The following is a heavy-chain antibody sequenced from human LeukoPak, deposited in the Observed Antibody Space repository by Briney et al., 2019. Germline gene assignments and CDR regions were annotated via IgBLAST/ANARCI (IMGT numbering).Heavy chain of an antibody. D-gene: IGHD3-10*02. J-gene: IGHJ6*04. Sequence: GGPLRLSCAASGFTFSSYEVNCLGQATGKGLEWVSYISSSGSTISYADSVKGRFTISRDNAKNSLYLQMNSLRAEDTAVYYCAELGITMIGGVWGKGTTVTISS. CDR2: ISSSGSTI. CDR3: AELGITMIGGV. CDR1: GFTFSSYE. V-gene: IGHV3-48*03.